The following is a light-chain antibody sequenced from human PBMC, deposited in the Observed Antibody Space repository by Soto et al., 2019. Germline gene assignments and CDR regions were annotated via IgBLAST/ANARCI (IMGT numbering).Light chain of an antibody. CDR2: AAS. CDR3: QQTYSTPRLT. CDR1: QSITNF. J-gene: IGKJ4*01. V-gene: IGKV1-39*01. Sequence: DIQLTQSTSSLSASVGDRVTITCRANQSITNFLNWYQEKHGKAPKLMIYAASNLQSGVPSRFSGSGSGTDFALTISGLQPDDFATYYCQQTYSTPRLTFGGGTKVDIK.